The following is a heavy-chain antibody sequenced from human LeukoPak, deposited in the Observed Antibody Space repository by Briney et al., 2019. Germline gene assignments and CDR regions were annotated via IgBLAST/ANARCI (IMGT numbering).Heavy chain of an antibody. CDR3: ARRDPHYYDSSGYFDY. Sequence: PSGTLSLTCTVSGGSISSSSYYWGWIRQPPGKGLEWIGSIYYSGSTYYNPSLKSRVTISVDTSKNQFSLKLSSVTAADTAVYYCARRDPHYYDSSGYFDYWGQGTLVTVSS. V-gene: IGHV4-39*01. J-gene: IGHJ4*02. CDR1: GGSISSSSYY. D-gene: IGHD3-22*01. CDR2: IYYSGST.